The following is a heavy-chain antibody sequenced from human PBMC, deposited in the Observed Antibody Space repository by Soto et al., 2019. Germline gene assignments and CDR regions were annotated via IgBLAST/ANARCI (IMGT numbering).Heavy chain of an antibody. CDR3: AKAGDGYNYYFDY. D-gene: IGHD5-12*01. Sequence: GAPRHSRAASGENLQGYLVALGRPVPGKGLEWVSRINSDGTGTTYADSVKGRFTISRDNAKNTLHLQMSSLRVEDTAVYYCAKAGDGYNYYFDYWGQGTLVPVSS. CDR2: INSDGTGT. CDR1: GENLQGYL. V-gene: IGHV3-74*03. J-gene: IGHJ4*02.